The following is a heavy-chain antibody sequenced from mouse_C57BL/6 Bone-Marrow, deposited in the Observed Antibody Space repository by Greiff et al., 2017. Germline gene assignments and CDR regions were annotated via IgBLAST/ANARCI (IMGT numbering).Heavy chain of an antibody. Sequence: QVQLQQSGPGLVQPSQSLSITCTVSGFSLTSYGVHWVRQPPGKGLEWLGVIWSGGSTDYYAAFISRLSISKDNSKSQVFFKMSSQQADDTAIYYCAKEGSYGSNYDYAMDYWGQGTSVTVSS. CDR2: IWSGGST. CDR3: AKEGSYGSNYDYAMDY. CDR1: GFSLTSYG. J-gene: IGHJ4*01. D-gene: IGHD1-1*01. V-gene: IGHV2-4*01.